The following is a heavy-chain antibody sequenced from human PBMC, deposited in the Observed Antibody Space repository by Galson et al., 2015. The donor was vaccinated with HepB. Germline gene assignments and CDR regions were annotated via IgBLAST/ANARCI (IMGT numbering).Heavy chain of an antibody. J-gene: IGHJ4*02. V-gene: IGHV1-46*01. CDR1: GYTFTSYY. Sequence: SVKVSCKASGYTFTSYYMHWVRQAPGQGLEWMGIINPSGGSTSYAQKFQGRVTMTRDTSTSTIYMELNSLRSEDTAVYYCARAAQFLGNYDYWGQGTLVTVSS. D-gene: IGHD1-7*01. CDR3: ARAAQFLGNYDY. CDR2: INPSGGST.